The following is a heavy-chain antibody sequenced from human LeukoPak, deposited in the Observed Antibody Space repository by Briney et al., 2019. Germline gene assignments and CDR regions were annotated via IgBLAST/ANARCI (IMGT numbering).Heavy chain of an antibody. Sequence: SETLSLTCTVSGGSISSYYWSWSRQRPGKGLEWIGYVYYSGSANYNPSLTSRSTISVDMDTNQFPLNLSSVTAADTAVYYCAREGGPRPRIIRHWFAPWGQGTLVTVSS. J-gene: IGHJ5*02. V-gene: IGHV4-59*01. CDR3: AREGGPRPRIIRHWFAP. CDR1: GGSISSYY. CDR2: VYYSGSA. D-gene: IGHD3-16*01.